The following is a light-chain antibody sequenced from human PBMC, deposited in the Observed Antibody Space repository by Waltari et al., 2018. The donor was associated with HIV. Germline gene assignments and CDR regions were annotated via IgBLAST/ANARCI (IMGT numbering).Light chain of an antibody. Sequence: QPILTQAPSVSASLGASLPLTCTLSSGYNKSDVDWCQQTTGKGPRFLFRVDDDGTVRLKGDGVPHRFSVLGSGLNRLLTISDIQPQDESVFYCGTDHGTGDHFVYVFGSGTTVTVL. J-gene: IGLJ1*01. CDR1: SGYNKSD. CDR2: VDDDGTVR. CDR3: GTDHGTGDHFVYV. V-gene: IGLV9-49*01.